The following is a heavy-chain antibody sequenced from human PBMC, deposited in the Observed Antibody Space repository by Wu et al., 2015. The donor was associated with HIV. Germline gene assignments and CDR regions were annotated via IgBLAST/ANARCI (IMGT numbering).Heavy chain of an antibody. Sequence: QVQLAQSGAEVKKPGSSVKVSCKASGDTFSNYAINWVRQAPGQGLEWMGGIISIFDIVNYAQKFQGRVTITADKSTSTSYMELSSLISEDTAMYYCATGEEESAALEYWGQGTLVTVSS. J-gene: IGHJ4*02. CDR1: GDTFSNYA. CDR2: IISIFDIV. CDR3: ATGEEESAALEY. D-gene: IGHD2-2*01. V-gene: IGHV1-69*14.